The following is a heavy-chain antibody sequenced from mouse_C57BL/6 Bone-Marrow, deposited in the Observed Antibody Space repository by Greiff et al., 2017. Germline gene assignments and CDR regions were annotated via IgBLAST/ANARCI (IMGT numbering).Heavy chain of an antibody. Sequence: QVQLQQPGAELVRPGSSVKLSCKASGYTFTSYWMDWVKQRPGQGLEWIGNIYPSDSETHYNQKFKDKATLTVDKSSSTAYMQLSSLTYEDSAVYYCARSVYYGNYDFDYWGQGTTLTVSS. V-gene: IGHV1-61*01. CDR1: GYTFTSYW. D-gene: IGHD2-1*01. J-gene: IGHJ2*01. CDR2: IYPSDSET. CDR3: ARSVYYGNYDFDY.